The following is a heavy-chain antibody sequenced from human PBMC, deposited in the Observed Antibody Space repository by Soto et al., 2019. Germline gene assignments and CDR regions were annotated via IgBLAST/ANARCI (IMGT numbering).Heavy chain of an antibody. V-gene: IGHV4-34*01. D-gene: IGHD6-19*01. CDR1: GGSFSGYY. CDR3: ARARGWFDY. J-gene: IGHJ4*02. Sequence: TLSLTCAVYGGSFSGYYWSWIRQPPGKGLEWIGEINHSGSTNYNPSLKSRVTISVDTSKNQFSLKLSSVTAADTAVYYCARARGWFDYWGQGTLVTVSS. CDR2: INHSGST.